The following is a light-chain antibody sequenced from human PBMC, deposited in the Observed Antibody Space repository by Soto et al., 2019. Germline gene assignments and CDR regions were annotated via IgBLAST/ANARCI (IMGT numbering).Light chain of an antibody. J-gene: IGKJ5*01. CDR2: GAS. CDR1: QNIGNK. CDR3: QQLNSYPIT. Sequence: IVMTQSPGTLSVSPGERATLSCRASQNIGNKVGWYQQKPGQAPRLLIYGASTRATGIPVRFSGSGSGTDFTLTINSLQPEDLATYYCQQLNSYPITFGQGTRLEIK. V-gene: IGKV3-15*01.